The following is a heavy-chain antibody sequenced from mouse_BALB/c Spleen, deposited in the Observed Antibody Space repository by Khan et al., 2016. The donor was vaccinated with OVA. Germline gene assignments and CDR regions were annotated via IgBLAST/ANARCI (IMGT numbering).Heavy chain of an antibody. CDR3: ARWNYYGSTSWFGY. V-gene: IGHV1-9*01. CDR1: GYTFSSYW. Sequence: QMQLEESGAELMKPGASVKISCKATGYTFSSYWIEWVKQRPGHGLEWIGEILPGSNSSNYNERFKGKATITADTSSNTAYMQLSSLTSEDSAIYYCARWNYYGSTSWFGYWGQGTLVTVSA. J-gene: IGHJ3*01. D-gene: IGHD1-1*01. CDR2: ILPGSNSS.